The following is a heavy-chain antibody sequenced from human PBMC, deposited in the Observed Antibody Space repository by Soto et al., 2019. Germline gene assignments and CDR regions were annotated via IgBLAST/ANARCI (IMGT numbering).Heavy chain of an antibody. Sequence: QVQVVESGGGVVQPGRSLRLSCAASGFTFSNYGMHWVRQAPGKGLEWVAIISYDGSNVYYADSVKGRFTISRDNTKNXLXXQMNGLRAEDTAVYYCAKDGHPYSSGWWDRTLPSYWGQGTLVTVSS. D-gene: IGHD6-19*01. CDR1: GFTFSNYG. CDR2: ISYDGSNV. J-gene: IGHJ4*02. CDR3: AKDGHPYSSGWWDRTLPSY. V-gene: IGHV3-30*18.